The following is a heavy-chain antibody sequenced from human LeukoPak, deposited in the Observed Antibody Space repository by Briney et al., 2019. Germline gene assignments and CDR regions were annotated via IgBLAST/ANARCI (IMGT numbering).Heavy chain of an antibody. CDR3: AKTYGDYVDYYYGMDV. CDR2: ISYDGSNK. J-gene: IGHJ6*02. Sequence: GGSLRVSCEASGFIFSNYGMHWVRQAAGKGLEWVAVISYDGSNKYYADSVKGRFTISRDNSKNTLYLQMNSLRAEDTAVYYCAKTYGDYVDYYYGMDVWGQGTTVTVSS. V-gene: IGHV3-30*18. D-gene: IGHD4-17*01. CDR1: GFIFSNYG.